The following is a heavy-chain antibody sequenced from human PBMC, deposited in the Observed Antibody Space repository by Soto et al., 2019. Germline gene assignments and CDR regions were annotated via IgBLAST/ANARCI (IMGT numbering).Heavy chain of an antibody. Sequence: SETLSLTCAVSGGSISSGGYSWSWIRQPPGKGLERIGYIYHSGSTYYNPSLKSRVTISVDRSKNQFSLKLSSVTAADTAVYYCARDRLRLNYYDSSGSTEGMDVWGQGTTVTVSS. V-gene: IGHV4-30-2*01. CDR1: GGSISSGGYS. D-gene: IGHD3-22*01. CDR3: ARDRLRLNYYDSSGSTEGMDV. CDR2: IYHSGST. J-gene: IGHJ6*02.